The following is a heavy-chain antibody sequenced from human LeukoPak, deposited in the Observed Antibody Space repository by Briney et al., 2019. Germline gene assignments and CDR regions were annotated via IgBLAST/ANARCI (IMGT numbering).Heavy chain of an antibody. D-gene: IGHD6-13*01. CDR3: AKDPTFGSSWYLEH. V-gene: IGHV3-23*01. J-gene: IGHJ1*01. Sequence: PGGSLRLSCAASGFTFSSYAMSWVRQAPGKGLEWVSAISGSGGSTYYADSVKGRFTISRDNSKNTLYLQMNSLRAEDTAVYYCAKDPTFGSSWYLEHWGQGTLVTVSS. CDR1: GFTFSSYA. CDR2: ISGSGGST.